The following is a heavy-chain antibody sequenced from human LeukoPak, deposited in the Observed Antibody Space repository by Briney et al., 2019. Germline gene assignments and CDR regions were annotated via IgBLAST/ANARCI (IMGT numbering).Heavy chain of an antibody. CDR3: ARGRHDITMIVVVMTSVSYYLDV. J-gene: IGHJ6*03. CDR1: GGSFSGYY. V-gene: IGHV4-34*01. D-gene: IGHD3-22*01. Sequence: KPSETLSLTCAVYGGSFSGYYWSWIRQPPGKGLEWIGEINHSGSTNYNPSLKSRLTISVDTSKNQFSLKLRSVTAADTAVYYCARGRHDITMIVVVMTSVSYYLDVWGKGTTVTVS. CDR2: INHSGST.